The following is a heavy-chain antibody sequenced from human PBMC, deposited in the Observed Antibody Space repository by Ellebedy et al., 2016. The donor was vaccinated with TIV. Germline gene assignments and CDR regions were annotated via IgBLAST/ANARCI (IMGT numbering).Heavy chain of an antibody. Sequence: GGSLRLSCAASGFTFSNTWMSWIRQAPGKGLEWVGRITSKSDGGTADYAAPAKGRFTISRDDSKNTVYLQMNSLKTEDTAVYYCATGVFVTTWDYWGQGALVTVSS. D-gene: IGHD4-17*01. CDR1: GFTFSNTW. CDR3: ATGVFVTTWDY. CDR2: ITSKSDGGTA. J-gene: IGHJ4*02. V-gene: IGHV3-15*01.